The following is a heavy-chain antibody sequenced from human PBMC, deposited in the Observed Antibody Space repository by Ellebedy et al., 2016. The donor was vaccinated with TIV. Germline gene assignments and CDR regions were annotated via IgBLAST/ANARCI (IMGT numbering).Heavy chain of an antibody. CDR2: IYYSGST. Sequence: GSLRLSCTVSGGSISSYYWSRIRQPPGKGLEWIGYIYYSGSTNYNPSLKSRVTISVDTSKNQFSLKLSSVTAADTAVYYCARASSLSYSNPPQIDYWGQGTLVTVSS. V-gene: IGHV4-59*01. CDR3: ARASSLSYSNPPQIDY. D-gene: IGHD4-11*01. CDR1: GGSISSYY. J-gene: IGHJ4*02.